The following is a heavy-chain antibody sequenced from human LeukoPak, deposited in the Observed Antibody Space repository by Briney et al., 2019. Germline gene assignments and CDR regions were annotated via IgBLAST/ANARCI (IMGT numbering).Heavy chain of an antibody. D-gene: IGHD3-10*02. CDR1: GFTFSAYA. J-gene: IGHJ6*02. CDR2: IGSDNKP. Sequence: RAGGSLRLSCEASGFTFSAYAMTWVRQAPGKGLEWVSSIGSDNKPHYSESVKGRFAISRDNSKNTLFLQLHNLRVEDTALYYCARDLHYYVAMGVWGQGTTVTVSS. CDR3: ARDLHYYVAMGV. V-gene: IGHV3-23*01.